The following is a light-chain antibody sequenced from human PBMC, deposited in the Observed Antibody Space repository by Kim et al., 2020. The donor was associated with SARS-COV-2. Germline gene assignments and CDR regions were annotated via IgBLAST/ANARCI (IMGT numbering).Light chain of an antibody. CDR2: DTS. J-gene: IGKJ3*01. Sequence: LSPGERATLSCRASQSVSSYLAWYQHKPGQAPSLLIYDTSNRATGVPARFSGSGSGTDFTLTISSLEPEDFAVYYCQQRTNWPGTFGPGTKVDIK. CDR3: QQRTNWPGT. V-gene: IGKV3-11*01. CDR1: QSVSSY.